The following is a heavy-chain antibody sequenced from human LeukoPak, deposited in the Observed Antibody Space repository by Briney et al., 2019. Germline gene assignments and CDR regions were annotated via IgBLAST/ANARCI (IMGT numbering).Heavy chain of an antibody. Sequence: GGSLRLSCAASGFTFSSSAMSWVRQAPGKGLEWVSSISGSGSSTYYADSVKGRFTISRDDSKNTLYLQMNSLRAEDTAVYYCAKRGPYYYESSGYYLEYWGQGTLVTVSS. CDR1: GFTFSSSA. CDR3: AKRGPYYYESSGYYLEY. J-gene: IGHJ4*02. D-gene: IGHD3-22*01. V-gene: IGHV3-23*01. CDR2: ISGSGSST.